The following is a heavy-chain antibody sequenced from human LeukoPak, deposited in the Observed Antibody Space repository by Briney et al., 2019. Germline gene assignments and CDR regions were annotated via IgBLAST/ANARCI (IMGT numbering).Heavy chain of an antibody. V-gene: IGHV4-34*01. CDR3: ARDPAAGLDY. CDR2: INHSGST. J-gene: IGHJ4*02. CDR1: GGSIRRYY. Sequence: PSETLSLTCTVSGGSIRRYYWSWIRQPPGKGLEWIGEINHSGSTNYNPSLKSRVTISVDTSKNQFSLKLSSVTAADTAVYYCARDPAAGLDYWGQGTLVTVSS. D-gene: IGHD2-2*01.